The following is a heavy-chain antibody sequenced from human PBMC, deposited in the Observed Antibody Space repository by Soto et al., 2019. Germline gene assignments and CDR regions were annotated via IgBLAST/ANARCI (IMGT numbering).Heavy chain of an antibody. CDR2: INHSGST. Sequence: SETLSLTCAVYGGSFSGYYWSWIRQPPGKGLEWIGEINHSGSTNYNPSLKSRVTISVDTSKNQFSLKLSSVTAADTAVYYCARVGYCTNGICYSPNPYYYYYMDVWGKRTTVTVSS. D-gene: IGHD2-8*01. V-gene: IGHV4-34*01. J-gene: IGHJ6*03. CDR3: ARVGYCTNGICYSPNPYYYYYMDV. CDR1: GGSFSGYY.